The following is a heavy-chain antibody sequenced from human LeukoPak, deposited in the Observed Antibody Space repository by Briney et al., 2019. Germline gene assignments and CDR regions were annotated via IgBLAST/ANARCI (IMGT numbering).Heavy chain of an antibody. V-gene: IGHV4-34*01. J-gene: IGHJ6*03. CDR2: INHSGST. CDR1: GGSFSGYY. Sequence: SETLSLTCAVYGGSFSGYYWSWIRQPPGKGLEWIGEINHSGSTNYNPSLKSRVTISVDTSKNQFSLKLSSVTAADTAVDYCARADMDVWGKGTTVTVSS. CDR3: ARADMDV.